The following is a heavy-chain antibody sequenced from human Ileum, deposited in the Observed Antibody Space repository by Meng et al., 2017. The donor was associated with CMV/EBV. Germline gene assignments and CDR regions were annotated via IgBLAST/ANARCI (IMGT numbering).Heavy chain of an antibody. CDR1: GDSINIGDYF. D-gene: IGHD3-10*01. CDR3: ARGIQVWFGKNYFDY. J-gene: IGHJ4*02. Sequence: SETLSLTCTVSGDSINIGDYFWTWIRQPPGKGLEWIGYIFSSGTTYYNPSLQSRVTISADTSKNQVSLKLTSVTPADTAVYYCARGIQVWFGKNYFDYWGQGALVTVSS. CDR2: IFSSGTT. V-gene: IGHV4-30-4*08.